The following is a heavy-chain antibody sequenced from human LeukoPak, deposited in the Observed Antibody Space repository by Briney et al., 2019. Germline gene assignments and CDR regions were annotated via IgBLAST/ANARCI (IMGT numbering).Heavy chain of an antibody. CDR3: ARVSSGWYDFDY. CDR2: IYYSGST. V-gene: IGHV4-59*01. J-gene: IGHJ4*02. Sequence: SETLSLTCTVSGGSISSYYWSWIRQPPGKGPEWIGYIYYSGSTNYNPSLKSRVTISVDTSKNQFSLKLSSVTAADTAVYYCARVSSGWYDFDYWGQGTLVTVSS. D-gene: IGHD6-19*01. CDR1: GGSISSYY.